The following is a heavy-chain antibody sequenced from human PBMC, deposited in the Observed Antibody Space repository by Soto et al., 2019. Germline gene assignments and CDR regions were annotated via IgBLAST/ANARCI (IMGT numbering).Heavy chain of an antibody. D-gene: IGHD3-3*01. CDR2: IIPIFGTT. CDR1: GGTFSSYG. J-gene: IGHJ6*02. Sequence: SVKVSCKASGGTFSSYGVSWVRQAPGQGLERVGGIIPIFGTTKTAQSFQDRVTITADASTGTVYMALNSLTFDDTAVYFCARDPLRRRGTQDHHHAMAVWG. CDR3: ARDPLRRRGTQDHHHAMAV. V-gene: IGHV1-69*13.